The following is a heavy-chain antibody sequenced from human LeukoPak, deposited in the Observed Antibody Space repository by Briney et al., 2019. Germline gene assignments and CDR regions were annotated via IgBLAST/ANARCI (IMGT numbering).Heavy chain of an antibody. J-gene: IGHJ4*02. CDR3: ARGRTTLSWYYYNSSGYYYFDY. CDR2: ISAYNGNT. CDR1: GYTFTSYG. V-gene: IGHV1-18*01. Sequence: ASVKVSCKASGYTFTSYGISWVRQAPGQGLEWTGWISAYNGNTNYAQKLQGRVTMTTDTSTSTAYMELRSLRSDDTAVYYCARGRTTLSWYYYNSSGYYYFDYWGQGTLVTVSS. D-gene: IGHD3-22*01.